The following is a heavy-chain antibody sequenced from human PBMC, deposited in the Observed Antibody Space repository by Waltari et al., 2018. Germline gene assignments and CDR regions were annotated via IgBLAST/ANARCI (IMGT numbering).Heavy chain of an antibody. V-gene: IGHV4-34*01. CDR3: ARGGVLTYYDFWSGYSGLFDP. CDR1: GGSCSGYY. J-gene: IGHJ5*02. D-gene: IGHD3-3*01. CDR2: INHSGST. Sequence: QVQLQQWGAGLLKPSETLSLTCAVYGGSCSGYYWRWIRQPPGKGREWIGEINHSGSTNYNPSLKSRVTISVDTSKNQFSLKLSSVTAADTAVYYCARGGVLTYYDFWSGYSGLFDPWGQGTLVTVSS.